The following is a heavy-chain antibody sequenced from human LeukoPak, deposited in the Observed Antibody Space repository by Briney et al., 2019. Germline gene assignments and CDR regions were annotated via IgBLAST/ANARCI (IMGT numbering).Heavy chain of an antibody. CDR3: AKGYYYDSSGPED. V-gene: IGHV3-23*01. CDR1: GFTFSSYA. D-gene: IGHD3-22*01. Sequence: GGSLRLSCAASGFTFSSYAMSWVRQAPGKGLEWVSAISGSGGSTYYADSVKGRFTISRDNSKNTLYLQMNSLRAEDTAIYYCAKGYYYDSSGPEDWGQGTLVTVSS. CDR2: ISGSGGST. J-gene: IGHJ4*02.